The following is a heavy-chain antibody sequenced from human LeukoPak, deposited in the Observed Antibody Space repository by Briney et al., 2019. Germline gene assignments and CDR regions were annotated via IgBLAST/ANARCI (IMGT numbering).Heavy chain of an antibody. V-gene: IGHV4-59*01. CDR2: ISYSGST. CDR3: ARLAYSSGWSHFDY. J-gene: IGHJ4*02. Sequence: NPSETLSLTCTVSGGSISSYYWSWIRQPPGKGLEWIGYISYSGSTNYNPSLKSRVTISVDTSKNQFSLKLSSVTAADTAVYYCARLAYSSGWSHFDYWGQGTLVTVSS. D-gene: IGHD6-19*01. CDR1: GGSISSYY.